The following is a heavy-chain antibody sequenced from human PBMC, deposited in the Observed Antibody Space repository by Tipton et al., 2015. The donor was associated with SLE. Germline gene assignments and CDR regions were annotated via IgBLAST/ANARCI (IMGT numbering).Heavy chain of an antibody. Sequence: TLSLTCTVSGASLTTTSYYWGWVRQPPGKGLEWTGYISYSGSTYYNPSLASRVTISVGTSKNQFSLKLTSVTAADTAVYYCFWCTSGWRRDSWGQGTLVTVSS. CDR1: GASLTTTSYY. CDR3: FWCTSGWRRDS. V-gene: IGHV4-39*07. J-gene: IGHJ4*02. D-gene: IGHD6-19*01. CDR2: ISYSGST.